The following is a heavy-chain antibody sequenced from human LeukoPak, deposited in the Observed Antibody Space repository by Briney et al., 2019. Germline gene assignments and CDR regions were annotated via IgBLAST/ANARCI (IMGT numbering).Heavy chain of an antibody. CDR1: GFTFSSYA. V-gene: IGHV3-23*01. J-gene: IGHJ3*02. D-gene: IGHD2-21*01. CDR2: ISHSGSI. CDR3: AKDLTERWVIDAFDI. Sequence: GGSLRLSCAASGFTFSSYAMNWVRQAPGKGLEWVSSISHSGSISYADSVKGRFTIPRDNSKNTLYLQMSSLRAEDTAIYYCAKDLTERWVIDAFDIWGQGTVVTVSS.